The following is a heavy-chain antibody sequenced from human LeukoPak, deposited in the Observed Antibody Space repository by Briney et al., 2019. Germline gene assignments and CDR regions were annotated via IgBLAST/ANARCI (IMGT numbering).Heavy chain of an antibody. J-gene: IGHJ5*02. V-gene: IGHV1-69*04. Sequence: ASVKVSCKASGGTFSSYAISWVRQAPGQGLEWMGRIIPILGVANYAQKFQGRVTITADKSTSTAYMELSSLRSEDTAVYYCARERYSSSSKYWFDPWGQGTLVTVSS. CDR1: GGTFSSYA. CDR3: ARERYSSSSKYWFDP. D-gene: IGHD6-6*01. CDR2: IIPILGVA.